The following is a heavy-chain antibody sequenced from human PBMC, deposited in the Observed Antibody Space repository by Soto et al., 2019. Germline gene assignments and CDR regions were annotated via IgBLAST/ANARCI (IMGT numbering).Heavy chain of an antibody. CDR2: INHSGST. CDR3: ARNSRYSSGPRAFDI. V-gene: IGHV4-34*01. D-gene: IGHD6-19*01. Sequence: SETLSLTCAVYGGSFSGYYWSWIRQPPGKGLEWIGEINHSGSTNYNPSLKSRVTISVDTSKNQFSLKLSSVTAADTAVYYCARNSRYSSGPRAFDIWGQGTMVTVSS. CDR1: GGSFSGYY. J-gene: IGHJ3*02.